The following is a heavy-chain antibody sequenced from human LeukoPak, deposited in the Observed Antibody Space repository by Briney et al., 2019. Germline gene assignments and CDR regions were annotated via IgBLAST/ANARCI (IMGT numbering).Heavy chain of an antibody. V-gene: IGHV3-33*01. CDR1: GFTFSSYG. Sequence: PGRSLRLSCAASGFTFSSYGMHWVRQAPGKGLEWVAVIWYDGSNKYYADSVKGRFTISRDNSKNTLYLQMSGLRPEDTAVYYCARALGSLNDYWGQGTLVTVSS. J-gene: IGHJ4*02. CDR2: IWYDGSNK. CDR3: ARALGSLNDY. D-gene: IGHD1-26*01.